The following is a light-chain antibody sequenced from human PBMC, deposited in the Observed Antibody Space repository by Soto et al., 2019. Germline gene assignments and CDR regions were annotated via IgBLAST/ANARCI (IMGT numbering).Light chain of an antibody. Sequence: EIVLTQSPDTLSLSPGETATLSCRASQSVKTNSLGWYQQKAGQAPRLLIHATYNRATGIPDRFSGSGSGTDFTLTISRLEPEDFAVYFCQEYGTSPLPFGGGTNVEIK. V-gene: IGKV3-20*01. CDR3: QEYGTSPLP. J-gene: IGKJ4*01. CDR1: QSVKTNS. CDR2: ATY.